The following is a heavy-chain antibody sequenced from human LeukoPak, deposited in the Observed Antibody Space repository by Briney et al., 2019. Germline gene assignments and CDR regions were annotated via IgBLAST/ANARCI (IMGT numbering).Heavy chain of an antibody. Sequence: GGSLRLXCAASGFTFSGYWMHWVRHAPGKGLVWVSGISSDGTDTNYADSVKGRFTISRDNAKNTLYLQMNSLRADDTAVYYCVGDILVMGYWGQGTPVTVSS. CDR2: ISSDGTDT. CDR1: GFTFSGYW. CDR3: VGDILVMGY. J-gene: IGHJ4*02. V-gene: IGHV3-74*01. D-gene: IGHD2-8*02.